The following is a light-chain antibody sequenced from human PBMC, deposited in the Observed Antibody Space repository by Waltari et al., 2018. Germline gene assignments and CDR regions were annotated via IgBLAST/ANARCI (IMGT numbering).Light chain of an antibody. Sequence: DIQMTQSPPSLSASVGDRVNITCRASQSVNRWLAWYQQKPGKAPTLLIYKASRLESGVPSRFSGSGSGTEFTLTISSLQPDDFATYFCQQINEYPWTFGLGTKVEIK. V-gene: IGKV1-5*03. J-gene: IGKJ1*01. CDR2: KAS. CDR3: QQINEYPWT. CDR1: QSVNRW.